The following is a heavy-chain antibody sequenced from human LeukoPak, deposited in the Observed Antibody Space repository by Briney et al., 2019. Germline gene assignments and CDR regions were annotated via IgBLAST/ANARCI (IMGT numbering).Heavy chain of an antibody. D-gene: IGHD1-26*01. CDR3: ARDPGWVEFDS. V-gene: IGHV4-39*07. Sequence: SQTLSLTCTVSGGSISSSSYYWGWIRQPPGKGLEWIGSIYYSGSTYYNPSLKSRVTISVDTSKNQFSLQLNSVTPEDTAVYYCARDPGWVEFDSWGQGTLVTVSS. CDR1: GGSISSSSYY. CDR2: IYYSGST. J-gene: IGHJ4*02.